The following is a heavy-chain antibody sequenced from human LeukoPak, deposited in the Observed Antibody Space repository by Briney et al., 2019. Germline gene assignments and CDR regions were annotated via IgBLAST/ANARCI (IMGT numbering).Heavy chain of an antibody. V-gene: IGHV4-4*02. Sequence: PSGTLSLTCAVSGGSISSSNWWSWVRQPPGQGLEWIGEIYHSGSTNYNPSLKSRVTISVDKPKNQFSLKLSSVTAADTAVYYCARYCGGSCYFDYWGQGTLVTVSS. D-gene: IGHD2-15*01. CDR1: GGSISSSNW. CDR3: ARYCGGSCYFDY. CDR2: IYHSGST. J-gene: IGHJ4*02.